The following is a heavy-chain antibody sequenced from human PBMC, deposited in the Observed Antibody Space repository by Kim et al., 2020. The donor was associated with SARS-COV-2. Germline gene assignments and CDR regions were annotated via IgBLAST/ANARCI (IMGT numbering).Heavy chain of an antibody. CDR3: ARCGQWLEDYGMDV. Sequence: NPSLKSRVTISVDTSKNQFSLKLSSVTAADTAVYYCARCGQWLEDYGMDVWGQGTTVTVSS. D-gene: IGHD6-19*01. J-gene: IGHJ6*02. V-gene: IGHV4-39*01.